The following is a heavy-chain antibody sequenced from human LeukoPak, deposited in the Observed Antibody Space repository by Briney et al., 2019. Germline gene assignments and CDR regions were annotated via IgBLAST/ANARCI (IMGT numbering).Heavy chain of an antibody. Sequence: GGSLRLSCAASGFTVSSNYMSWVRQAPGKGLEWVSVIYSGGSTYYADSVKGRFTISRDNSKNTLYLQMNSLRAEDTAVYYCARGYCSGGSCYSFHAFDIWGQGTMVTVSS. CDR2: IYSGGST. CDR1: GFTVSSNY. J-gene: IGHJ3*02. CDR3: ARGYCSGGSCYSFHAFDI. V-gene: IGHV3-53*01. D-gene: IGHD2-15*01.